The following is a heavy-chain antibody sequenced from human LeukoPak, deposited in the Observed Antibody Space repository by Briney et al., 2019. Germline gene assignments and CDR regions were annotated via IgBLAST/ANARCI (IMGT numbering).Heavy chain of an antibody. V-gene: IGHV3-66*01. CDR1: GFTVSSSY. D-gene: IGHD3-22*01. CDR3: ARAPFYDSSSYSFDY. J-gene: IGHJ4*02. Sequence: GGSLRLSCAASGFTVSSSYMSWVRQAPGKGLEWVSGLYSDGTTYYAGSVKGRFTISRDNSKNTLFLQMSSLRAEDTAMYYCARAPFYDSSSYSFDYWGQGTLVTVSS. CDR2: LYSDGTT.